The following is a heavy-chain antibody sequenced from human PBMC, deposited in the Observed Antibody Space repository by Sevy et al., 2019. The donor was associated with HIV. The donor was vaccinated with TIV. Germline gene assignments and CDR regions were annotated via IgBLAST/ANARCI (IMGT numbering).Heavy chain of an antibody. CDR2: ISYDGSNK. V-gene: IGHV3-30-3*01. J-gene: IGHJ6*02. Sequence: GGSLRLSCAASGVTFSSYAMHWVRQAPGKGLEWVAVISYDGSNKYYADSVKGRFTISRDNSKNTLFLQMNSLTTEDTAVYYCARPRANYVDHYFFYAMDVWGQGTTVTVSS. D-gene: IGHD4-17*01. CDR3: ARPRANYVDHYFFYAMDV. CDR1: GVTFSSYA.